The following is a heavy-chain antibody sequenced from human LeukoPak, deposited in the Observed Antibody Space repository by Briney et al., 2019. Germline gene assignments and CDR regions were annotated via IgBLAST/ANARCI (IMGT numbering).Heavy chain of an antibody. V-gene: IGHV3-23*01. D-gene: IGHD5-18*01. CDR1: GFTFSTPA. J-gene: IGHJ4*02. Sequence: GGSLRLSCAASGFTFSTPAMSWVRQAPGKGLEWVSTISGSGGSTYYADSVKGRFTISRDNSKNTLFLQMNSLRAEDTAMHYCAKRDTFYWGQGTLVTVSS. CDR3: AKRDTFY. CDR2: ISGSGGST.